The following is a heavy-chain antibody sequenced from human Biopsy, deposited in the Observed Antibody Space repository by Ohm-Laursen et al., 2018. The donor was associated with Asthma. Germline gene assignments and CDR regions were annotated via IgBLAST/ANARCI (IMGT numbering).Heavy chain of an antibody. CDR3: ARTYYDFLTGQVNDAFAS. D-gene: IGHD3-9*01. J-gene: IGHJ3*01. V-gene: IGHV1-3*01. CDR1: GYTFIHFA. CDR2: INAGDGNT. Sequence: ASSVKVSCKASGYTFIHFAIHWVRQAPGQRLEWMGWINAGDGNTKYSQKFQGRVTITRDTSASTAYMDLRSLRSEDTAMYYCARTYYDFLTGQVNDAFASWGQGTMVTVSS.